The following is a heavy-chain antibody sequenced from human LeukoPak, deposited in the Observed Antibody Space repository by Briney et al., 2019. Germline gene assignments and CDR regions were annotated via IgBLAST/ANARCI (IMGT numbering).Heavy chain of an antibody. J-gene: IGHJ6*03. CDR1: GYTFTGYY. D-gene: IGHD2-2*01. CDR2: INPNSGGT. CDR3: ARGERLLFYYYYYMDV. Sequence: GASVKVSCKASGYTFTGYYMHWARQAPGQGLEWMGRINPNSGGTNYAQKFQGRVTMTRDTSISTAYMELSRLRSDDTAVYYCARGERLLFYYYYYMDVWGKGTTVTVSS. V-gene: IGHV1-2*06.